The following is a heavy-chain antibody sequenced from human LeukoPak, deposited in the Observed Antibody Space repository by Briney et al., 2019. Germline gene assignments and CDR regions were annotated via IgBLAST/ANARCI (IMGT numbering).Heavy chain of an antibody. CDR1: GFTFSSYS. J-gene: IGHJ4*02. CDR3: ARDTGEVYFDY. CDR2: ISSDGSNK. Sequence: GGSLRLSCAASGFTFSSYSMYWVRQAPGKGLEWVAVISSDGSNKYYADSVKGRFTMSRDNSKNTLYLQMNSLRAEDTAVYYCARDTGEVYFDYWGQGTLVTVSS. V-gene: IGHV3-30-3*01. D-gene: IGHD2-8*02.